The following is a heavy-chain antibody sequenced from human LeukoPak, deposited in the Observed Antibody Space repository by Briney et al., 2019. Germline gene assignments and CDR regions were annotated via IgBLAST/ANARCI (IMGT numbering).Heavy chain of an antibody. D-gene: IGHD6-19*01. Sequence: SVKVSCKASGGTFSSYAISWVRQAPGQGLEWMGGIIPIFGTANYAQKFQGRVTITADESTSTAYMELSSLRSEDTAVYYCARAGLGNYYMDVWGKGTTVTVSS. CDR2: IIPIFGTA. V-gene: IGHV1-69*13. CDR1: GGTFSSYA. CDR3: ARAGLGNYYMDV. J-gene: IGHJ6*03.